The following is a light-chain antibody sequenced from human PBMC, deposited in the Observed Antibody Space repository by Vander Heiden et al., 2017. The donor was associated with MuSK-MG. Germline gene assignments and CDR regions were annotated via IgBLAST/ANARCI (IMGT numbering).Light chain of an antibody. J-gene: IGKJ3*01. CDR2: DAS. Sequence: AIQLSQSPASLSASVGDRLTITCRALLGTNTALAWYQQKLGEPPKLLIFDASFLERLVESRVSGSGCGTDFTLTMSSSQSEDFGAYDCQCWTNDHPLLTFGHGTKVDI. CDR1: LGTNTA. V-gene: IGKV1D-13*01. CDR3: QCWTNDHPLLT.